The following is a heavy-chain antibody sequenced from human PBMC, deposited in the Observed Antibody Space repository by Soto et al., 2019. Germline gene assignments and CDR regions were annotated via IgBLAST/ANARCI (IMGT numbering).Heavy chain of an antibody. CDR1: GFTFSSSG. Sequence: LRLSCVASGFTFSSSGMHWVRQAPGKGLEWVAIISYDGSNTYYADSVKGRFTISRDNSKNTLYLQMNSLRAEDTSVYYCAKEGGLSGSYYISSSYYFDYWGQGTLVTVSS. CDR3: AKEGGLSGSYYISSSYYFDY. J-gene: IGHJ4*02. CDR2: ISYDGSNT. D-gene: IGHD1-26*01. V-gene: IGHV3-30*18.